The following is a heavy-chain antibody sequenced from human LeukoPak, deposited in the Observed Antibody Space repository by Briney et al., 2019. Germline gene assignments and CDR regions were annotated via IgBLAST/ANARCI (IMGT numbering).Heavy chain of an antibody. D-gene: IGHD2-2*01. V-gene: IGHV3-11*04. CDR2: ISSSGSTI. Sequence: GGSLRLSCAASGFTLSDYYMSWIRQAPGKGLEWVSYISSSGSTIYYADSVKGRFTISRDNAKNSLYLQMNSLRAEDTAVYYCARVVVPAVPDAFDIWGQGTMVTVSS. CDR3: ARVVVPAVPDAFDI. J-gene: IGHJ3*02. CDR1: GFTLSDYY.